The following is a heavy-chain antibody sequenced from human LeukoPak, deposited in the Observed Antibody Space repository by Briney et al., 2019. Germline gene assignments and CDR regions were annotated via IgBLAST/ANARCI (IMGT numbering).Heavy chain of an antibody. J-gene: IGHJ4*02. CDR2: IYPGDSDT. CDR1: GYSFTNYR. D-gene: IGHD3-10*01. CDR3: ASLRITMVRGTPATQDFDN. Sequence: GESLKISCKASGYSFTNYRIGWVRQMPGKGLEWMGIIYPGDSDTKYSPSFQGHVTISADKSISTAYLQWRSLKASDSAMYYCASLRITMVRGTPATQDFDNWGQGTLVTVAS. V-gene: IGHV5-51*01.